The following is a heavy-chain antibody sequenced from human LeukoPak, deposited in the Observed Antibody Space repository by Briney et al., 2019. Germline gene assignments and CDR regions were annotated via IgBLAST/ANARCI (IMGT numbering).Heavy chain of an antibody. Sequence: PGGSLRLSCAASGFTFSDYYMSWIRQAPGKGLEWVSSISSSGSTIYYADSVKGRFTISRDNAKNSLYLQMNSLRAEGTAVYFCARAYGGDPHYFQHWGQGTLVTVSS. CDR1: GFTFSDYY. CDR2: ISSSGSTI. V-gene: IGHV3-11*04. CDR3: ARAYGGDPHYFQH. J-gene: IGHJ1*01. D-gene: IGHD3-16*01.